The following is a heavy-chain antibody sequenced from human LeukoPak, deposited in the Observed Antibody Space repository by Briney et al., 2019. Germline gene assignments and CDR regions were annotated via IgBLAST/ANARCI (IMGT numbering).Heavy chain of an antibody. D-gene: IGHD7-27*01. CDR3: AKPLGTSTIDFLIDY. CDR1: GFIFSNYE. Sequence: PGGSLRLSCAASGFIFSNYEMNWVRQAPGKGLEWVAVISRDGSDKFYADPVKGRFTISRDNSKNTLYLQIDSLRAEDTAMYYCAKPLGTSTIDFLIDYWGQGTLVTVSS. V-gene: IGHV3-30*18. J-gene: IGHJ4*02. CDR2: ISRDGSDK.